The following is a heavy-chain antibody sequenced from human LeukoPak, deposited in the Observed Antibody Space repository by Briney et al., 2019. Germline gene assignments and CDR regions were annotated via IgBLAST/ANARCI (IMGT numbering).Heavy chain of an antibody. CDR2: IFRDDTT. Sequence: GGSLRLSCAASGFTVSTNYMSWVRQAPGKGLEWVSVIFRDDTTYYADSVKGRFTISRDNSKNTLFLQMSSLRAEVTAVYYCATAAYDSGSYIVNHDYWGQGTLVTVSS. CDR1: GFTVSTNY. V-gene: IGHV3-53*01. J-gene: IGHJ4*02. D-gene: IGHD3-22*01. CDR3: ATAAYDSGSYIVNHDY.